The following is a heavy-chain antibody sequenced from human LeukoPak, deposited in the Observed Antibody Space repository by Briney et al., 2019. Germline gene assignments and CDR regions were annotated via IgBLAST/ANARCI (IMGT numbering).Heavy chain of an antibody. Sequence: ASVKLSCKASGGTFSSYAVSWVRPAPGQGLEWMGRIIPIFGTANYAQKFQGRVTITTDECTSTAYMELSSLRSEDTAVYYCARDSHPYYDYVWGSYRPFDYWGQGTLVTVSS. CDR3: ARDSHPYYDYVWGSYRPFDY. D-gene: IGHD3-16*02. CDR1: GGTFSSYA. V-gene: IGHV1-69*05. J-gene: IGHJ4*02. CDR2: IIPIFGTA.